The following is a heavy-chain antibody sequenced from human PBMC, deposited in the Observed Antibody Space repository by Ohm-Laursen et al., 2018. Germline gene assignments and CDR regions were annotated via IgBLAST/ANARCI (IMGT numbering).Heavy chain of an antibody. V-gene: IGHV4-59*01. CDR2: MYYSGST. D-gene: IGHD3-10*01. CDR3: ARVLLGGSGSFPYNWFDP. Sequence: SETLSLTCTVSGGSISSYYWSWIRQPPGKGLEWIGYMYYSGSTNYNPSLKGRVTISVDTSKNQFSLKLSSVTAADTAVYYCARVLLGGSGSFPYNWFDPWGQGTLVTVSS. CDR1: GGSISSYY. J-gene: IGHJ5*02.